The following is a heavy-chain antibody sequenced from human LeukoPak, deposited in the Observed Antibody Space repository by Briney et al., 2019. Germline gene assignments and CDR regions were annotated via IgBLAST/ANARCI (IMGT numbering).Heavy chain of an antibody. D-gene: IGHD1-20*01. CDR3: AKDQSNWNLLCDY. V-gene: IGHV3-30*18. J-gene: IGHJ4*02. CDR2: ISYDGSNK. Sequence: GRSLRLSCAASGFTFSSYGMHWVRQAPGKGLEWVAVISYDGSNKYYADSVKGRFTISRDNSKNTLYLQMNSLRAEDTAVYYCAKDQSNWNLLCDYWGQGTLVTVSS. CDR1: GFTFSSYG.